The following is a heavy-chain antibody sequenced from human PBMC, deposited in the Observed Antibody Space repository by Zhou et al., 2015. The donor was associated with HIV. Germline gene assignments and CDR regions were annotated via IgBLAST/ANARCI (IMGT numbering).Heavy chain of an antibody. CDR2: IIPIFGTA. J-gene: IGHJ4*02. V-gene: IGHV1-69*01. D-gene: IGHD3-22*01. CDR1: GGTFSSYA. Sequence: QVQLVQSGAEVKKPGSSVKVSCKASGGTFSSYAISWVRQAPGQGLEWMGGIIPIFGTANYAQKFQGRVTITADQTTKTAYMELSSLRSEDTAVYYCARDVPSYYYDSSGHQNMAVYWGQGTLVIVSS. CDR3: ARDVPSYYYDSSGHQNMAVY.